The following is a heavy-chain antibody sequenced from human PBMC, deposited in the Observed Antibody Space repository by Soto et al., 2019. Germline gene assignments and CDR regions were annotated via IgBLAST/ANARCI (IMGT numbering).Heavy chain of an antibody. D-gene: IGHD3-10*01. Sequence: QVQLQQWGAGLLKPSETLSLTCAVYGGSFSGYYWSWIRQPPGKGLEWIGEINHSGSTNYNPSLKSRVTLSVDTSKNQFSLKLSSVTAADTAVYYCARGRGAMVRGVRSVWFDPWGQGTLVTVSS. CDR3: ARGRGAMVRGVRSVWFDP. V-gene: IGHV4-34*01. CDR2: INHSGST. J-gene: IGHJ5*02. CDR1: GGSFSGYY.